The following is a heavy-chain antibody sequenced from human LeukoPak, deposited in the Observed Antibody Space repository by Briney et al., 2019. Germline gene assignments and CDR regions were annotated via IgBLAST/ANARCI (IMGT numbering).Heavy chain of an antibody. J-gene: IGHJ6*02. CDR1: GFTFSSYS. CDR3: AKDHIAAAVPGYYGMDV. Sequence: GGSLRLSCAASGFTFSSYSMNWVRQAPGKGLEWVSSISSSSSYIYYADSVKGRFTISRDNAENSLYLQMNSLRAEDTAVYYCAKDHIAAAVPGYYGMDVWGQGTTVTVSS. V-gene: IGHV3-21*01. D-gene: IGHD6-13*01. CDR2: ISSSSSYI.